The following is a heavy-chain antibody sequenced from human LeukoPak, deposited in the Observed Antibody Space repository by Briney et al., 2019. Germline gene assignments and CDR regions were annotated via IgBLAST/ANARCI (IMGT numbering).Heavy chain of an antibody. Sequence: ASVKVSCKASGYTFTSYAMHWVRQAPGQRLEWMGWINAGNGNTNYAQKLQGRLTMTTDTSTSTAYMQLRSLRSDDTAIYYCARDNGIAVAADYWGQGTLVTVSS. V-gene: IGHV1-3*01. D-gene: IGHD6-19*01. CDR3: ARDNGIAVAADY. CDR2: INAGNGNT. J-gene: IGHJ4*02. CDR1: GYTFTSYA.